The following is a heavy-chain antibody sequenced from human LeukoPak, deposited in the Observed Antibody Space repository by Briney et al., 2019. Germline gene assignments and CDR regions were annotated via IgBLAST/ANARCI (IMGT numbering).Heavy chain of an antibody. CDR2: ISSSSSTI. V-gene: IGHV3-48*02. J-gene: IGHJ4*02. Sequence: GGSLRLSCAASGFTFSSYSMNWVRQPPGKGLEWVSYISSSSSTIYYADSVKGRFTISRDNAKNSLYLLMSSLRDEDTAVYYCARYYGDYRPDSYDYWGQGTLVTVSS. CDR3: ARYYGDYRPDSYDY. CDR1: GFTFSSYS. D-gene: IGHD4-17*01.